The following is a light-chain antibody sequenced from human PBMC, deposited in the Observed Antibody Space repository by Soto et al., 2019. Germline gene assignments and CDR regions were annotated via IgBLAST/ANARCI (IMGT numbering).Light chain of an antibody. CDR1: RAISSSF. CDR3: QQYGGSPLLT. CDR2: GAS. Sequence: IVLTQSPGTLSLSPGDRATLSCRASRAISSSFLAWYQQKPGQAPRLLIYGASSRATGIPDRFSGSGSGTDFTLIISRLEPVDFAVYYCQQYGGSPLLTFGPGTKVDIK. J-gene: IGKJ3*01. V-gene: IGKV3-20*01.